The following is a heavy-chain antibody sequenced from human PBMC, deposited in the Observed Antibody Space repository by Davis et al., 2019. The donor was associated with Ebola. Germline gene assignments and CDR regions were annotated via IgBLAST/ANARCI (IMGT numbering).Heavy chain of an antibody. CDR3: ARVTGVSHAGP. V-gene: IGHV4-38-2*02. CDR1: GYSISSDYY. CDR2: IKHRGST. D-gene: IGHD2-8*01. Sequence: MPSETLSLTCTVSGYSISSDYYWGWIRQPPGKGLEWIGSIKHRGSTYYNPSLKSRATMAVDTSKSQFSLKLTSVTAADTAVYYCARVTGVSHAGPWGQGTLVTVSS. J-gene: IGHJ5*02.